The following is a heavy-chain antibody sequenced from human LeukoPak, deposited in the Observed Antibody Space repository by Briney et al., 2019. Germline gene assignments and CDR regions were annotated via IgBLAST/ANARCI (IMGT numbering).Heavy chain of an antibody. D-gene: IGHD3/OR15-3a*01. CDR2: ISSNGGST. CDR1: GFTFSTYA. V-gene: IGHV3-64*01. J-gene: IGHJ4*02. CDR3: ARAGNGYDLWSGPYDY. Sequence: PGGSLRLSCAASGFTFSTYAMHWVRQAPGRGLEYVSAISSNGGSTYYANSVKGRFTISRDNSKNTLYLQMGSLRAEDMAVYYCARAGNGYDLWSGPYDYWGQGTLVTVSS.